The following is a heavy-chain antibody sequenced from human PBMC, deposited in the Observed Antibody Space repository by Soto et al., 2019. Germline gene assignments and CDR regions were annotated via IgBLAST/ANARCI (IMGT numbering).Heavy chain of an antibody. J-gene: IGHJ5*02. D-gene: IGHD6-13*01. Sequence: ASVKVSCKASGYTFTGYYMHWVRQAPGQGLEWMGWINPNSGGTNYAQKFQGWVTMTRDTSISTAYMELSRLRSDDTAVYYCARDTRIAGPAGRWFDPWGQGTLVTVSS. V-gene: IGHV1-2*04. CDR2: INPNSGGT. CDR3: ARDTRIAGPAGRWFDP. CDR1: GYTFTGYY.